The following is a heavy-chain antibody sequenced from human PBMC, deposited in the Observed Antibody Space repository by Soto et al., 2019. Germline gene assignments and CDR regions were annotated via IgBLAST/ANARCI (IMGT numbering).Heavy chain of an antibody. V-gene: IGHV1-18*01. D-gene: IGHD2-21*02. J-gene: IGHJ5*02. CDR3: ARDKGAYCGGDCYSTWFDP. CDR1: GYTFTSYG. CDR2: SSGYNGNT. Sequence: ASVKVSCKAPGYTFTSYGISWVRQAPGQGLEWMGWSSGYNGNTNYAQKLQGRVTMTTDTSTSTAYMELRSLRSDDTAVYYCARDKGAYCGGDCYSTWFDPWDQGTLVTVSS.